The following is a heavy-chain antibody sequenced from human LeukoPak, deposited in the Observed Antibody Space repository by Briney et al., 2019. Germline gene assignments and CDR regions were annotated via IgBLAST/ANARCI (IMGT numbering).Heavy chain of an antibody. CDR1: GFTFRSYW. Sequence: PGGSLRLSCAASGFTFRSYWMSWVRQAPGKGLEWVANIKQDGSEKYYVDSVKGRFTISRDIAKNTLYLQMNSLRAEDTGVYYCAKDHYWSIDYWGRGTLVTVSS. CDR3: AKDHYWSIDY. CDR2: IKQDGSEK. J-gene: IGHJ4*02. V-gene: IGHV3-7*01. D-gene: IGHD3-3*01.